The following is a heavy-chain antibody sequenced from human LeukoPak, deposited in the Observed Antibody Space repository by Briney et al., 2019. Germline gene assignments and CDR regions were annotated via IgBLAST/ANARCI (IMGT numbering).Heavy chain of an antibody. J-gene: IGHJ6*03. CDR3: ARGRKHMITFGGVASPYYYYYMDV. CDR1: GGSISSSSYY. Sequence: PSETLSLTCTVSGGSISSSSYYWGWIRQPPGKGLEWIGSIYYSGSTYYNPSLKSRVTISVDTSENQFSLKLSSVTAADTAVYYCARGRKHMITFGGVASPYYYYYMDVWGKGTTVTVSS. D-gene: IGHD3-16*01. CDR2: IYYSGST. V-gene: IGHV4-39*07.